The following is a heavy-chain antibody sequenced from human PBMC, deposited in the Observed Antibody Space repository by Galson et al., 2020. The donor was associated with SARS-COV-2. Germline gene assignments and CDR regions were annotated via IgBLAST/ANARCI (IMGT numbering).Heavy chain of an antibody. D-gene: IGHD2-2*01. CDR2: INHSGSA. J-gene: IGHJ6*02. V-gene: IGHV4-34*01. CDR3: ARGRIGVVPAPIVGRGPYYEYYAMDV. CDR1: VGSFSGLS. Sequence: ETSEPLSLTCAVYVGSFSGLSWSWVRQSPGKGLEWIGEINHSGSANYNPSLKSRVTISVDTSKNQFSLKLTSVTAAETGVYFCARGRIGVVPAPIVGRGPYYEYYAMDVWGQGTTITVSS.